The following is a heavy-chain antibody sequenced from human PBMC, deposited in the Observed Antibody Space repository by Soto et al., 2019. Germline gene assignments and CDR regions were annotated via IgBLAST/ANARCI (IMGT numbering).Heavy chain of an antibody. J-gene: IGHJ5*02. Sequence: GESLKISCKGSGYSFTSYWIAWVRQRPGEGLEWMGIIYPGDSDTRYSPSFRGQVTISADKSISTAFLQWSSVKASDSAICYCALQNTVIRGRLTSNWFDPWGQGTLVTVSS. CDR1: GYSFTSYW. V-gene: IGHV5-51*01. CDR3: ALQNTVIRGRLTSNWFDP. CDR2: IYPGDSDT. D-gene: IGHD3-10*01.